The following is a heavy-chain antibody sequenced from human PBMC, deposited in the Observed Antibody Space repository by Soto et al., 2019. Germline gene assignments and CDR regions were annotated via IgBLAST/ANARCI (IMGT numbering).Heavy chain of an antibody. CDR1: GFTFSSYG. CDR2: IWYDGSNK. J-gene: IGHJ4*02. CDR3: ARDRIRYYDSSGYYFDY. D-gene: IGHD3-22*01. V-gene: IGHV3-33*01. Sequence: GGSLRLSCAASGFTFSSYGMHWVRQAPGKGLEWVAVIWYDGSNKYYADSVKGRFTISRDNSKNTLYLQMNSLRAEDTAVYYCARDRIRYYDSSGYYFDYWGQGTLVTVSS.